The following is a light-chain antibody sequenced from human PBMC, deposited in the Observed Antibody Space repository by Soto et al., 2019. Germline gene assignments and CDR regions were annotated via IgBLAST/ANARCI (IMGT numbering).Light chain of an antibody. Sequence: QSALTQPPSASGSPGQSVTVSCTGASSDIGDYNFVSWYQQHPGKAPKLIIYEVSKRPSGVPDRFSGSKSGNTASLTVSGLQTEDEADYYCHSYEATTNFYVFGTGTKVTVL. CDR2: EVS. J-gene: IGLJ1*01. CDR1: SSDIGDYNF. CDR3: HSYEATTNFYV. V-gene: IGLV2-8*01.